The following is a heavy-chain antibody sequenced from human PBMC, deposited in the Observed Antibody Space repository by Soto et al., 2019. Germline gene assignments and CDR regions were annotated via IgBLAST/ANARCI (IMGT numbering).Heavy chain of an antibody. CDR1: GFSFSIYA. V-gene: IGHV3-23*01. CDR3: AKTISGYFWAGDS. J-gene: IGHJ4*02. CDR2: IGGSGENT. Sequence: GSVRLACAASGFSFSIYAISWVRHAPGKGLEWVSGIGGSGENTYYADSVRGRFTISRDNSRNTLYLQMNSLRAEDTALYYCAKTISGYFWAGDSWGRGTLVTVSS. D-gene: IGHD5-12*01.